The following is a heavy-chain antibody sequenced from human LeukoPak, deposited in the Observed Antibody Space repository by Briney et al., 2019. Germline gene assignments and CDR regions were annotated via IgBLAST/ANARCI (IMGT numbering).Heavy chain of an antibody. Sequence: GGSLRLSCAASGFTFRNYAMSWVRQAPGKGLAWVSSINNGGENTYYEDSVKGRFTISRDNYKNTLYSQMNSLRAEDTAVYFCARVYGGSYHYYYYMDVWGKGITVTVSS. CDR3: ARVYGGSYHYYYYMDV. D-gene: IGHD3-16*02. J-gene: IGHJ6*03. V-gene: IGHV3-23*01. CDR2: INNGGENT. CDR1: GFTFRNYA.